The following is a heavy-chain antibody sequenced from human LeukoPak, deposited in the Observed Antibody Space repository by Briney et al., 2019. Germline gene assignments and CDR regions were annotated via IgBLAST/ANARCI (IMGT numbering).Heavy chain of an antibody. CDR2: IIPIFGTA. Sequence: SVKVSCEASGGTFSSYAISWVRQAPGQGLEWMGGIIPIFGTANYAQKFQGRVTITTDESTSTAYMELSSLRSEDTAVYYCASLSGNYCSSTSCYSRNIDYWGQGTLVTVSS. D-gene: IGHD2-2*02. CDR3: ASLSGNYCSSTSCYSRNIDY. V-gene: IGHV1-69*05. CDR1: GGTFSSYA. J-gene: IGHJ4*02.